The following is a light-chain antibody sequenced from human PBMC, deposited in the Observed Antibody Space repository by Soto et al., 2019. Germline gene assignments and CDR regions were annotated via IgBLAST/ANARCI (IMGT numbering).Light chain of an antibody. Sequence: QSVLTQPPSASGTPGQRVTISCSGSNSNIGSYSVNWYRHLPGTAPKLLVFSDDQRPSGVPARFSGSKSGPSAALAISGLQSEDEAAYYCAAWDDSLNGPVFGGGTKLTVL. CDR1: NSNIGSYS. V-gene: IGLV1-44*01. CDR2: SDD. CDR3: AAWDDSLNGPV. J-gene: IGLJ2*01.